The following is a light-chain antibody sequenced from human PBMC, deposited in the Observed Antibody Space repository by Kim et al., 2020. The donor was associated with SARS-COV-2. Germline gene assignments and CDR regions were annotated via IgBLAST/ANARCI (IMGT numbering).Light chain of an antibody. CDR3: QQYDNLPIT. Sequence: LSASVGDRVTITCQASQDISNYLNWYQQKPGKAPKLLIYDASNLETGVPSRFSGSGSGTDFTFTISSLQPEDIATYYCQQYDNLPITFGQGTRLEIK. CDR2: DAS. CDR1: QDISNY. J-gene: IGKJ5*01. V-gene: IGKV1-33*01.